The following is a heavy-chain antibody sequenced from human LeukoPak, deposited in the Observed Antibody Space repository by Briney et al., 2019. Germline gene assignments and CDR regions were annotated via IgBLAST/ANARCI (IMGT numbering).Heavy chain of an antibody. D-gene: IGHD6-13*01. Sequence: SETLSLTCTVSGGSISSYYWSWIRQPPGKGLEWIGYIYYSVSTNYNPSLKSRVTISVDTSKNQFSLKLSSVTAADTAVYYCARLGIAAAANWFDPWGQGTLVTVSS. CDR1: GGSISSYY. CDR3: ARLGIAAAANWFDP. V-gene: IGHV4-59*08. CDR2: IYYSVST. J-gene: IGHJ5*02.